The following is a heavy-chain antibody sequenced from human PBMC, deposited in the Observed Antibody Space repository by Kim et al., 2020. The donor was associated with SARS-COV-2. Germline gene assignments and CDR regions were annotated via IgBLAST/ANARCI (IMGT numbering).Heavy chain of an antibody. CDR3: ARDQGRRGYFDY. Sequence: SETLSLTCTVSGGSVSSGSYYWSWIRQSPGKGLEWIGHVYFDGRTDSNPSLKSRVTILLDTSKNQFSLKLRSVTAADTAVYYCARDQGRRGYFDYWGQGT. J-gene: IGHJ4*02. CDR1: GGSVSSGSYY. V-gene: IGHV4-61*01. D-gene: IGHD2-15*01. CDR2: VYFDGRT.